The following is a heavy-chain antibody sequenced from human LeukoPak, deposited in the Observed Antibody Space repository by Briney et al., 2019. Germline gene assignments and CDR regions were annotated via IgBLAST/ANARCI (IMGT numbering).Heavy chain of an antibody. Sequence: SETLSLTCAVYGGSFSGYYWSWIRQPPGKGLEWIGEINHSGSTNYNPSLKSRVTISVDTSKNQFSLKLSSVTAADTAVYYCARAELYCSGGSCYAFDIWGQGTMVTVSS. D-gene: IGHD2-15*01. CDR3: ARAELYCSGGSCYAFDI. CDR2: INHSGST. CDR1: GGSFSGYY. J-gene: IGHJ3*02. V-gene: IGHV4-34*01.